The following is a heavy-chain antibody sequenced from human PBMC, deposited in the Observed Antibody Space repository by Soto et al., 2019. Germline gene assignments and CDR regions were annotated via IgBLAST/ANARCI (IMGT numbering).Heavy chain of an antibody. D-gene: IGHD5-18*01. Sequence: EVQLVESGGGLVQPGGSLTLSCAASGFTFSNYWMHWVRQAPGKGLVWVSRIKTDGSSISYADSVKGRVTISRDNAKNTVYLQMNSLRAEDTAVYYCARGIQNRYGVEVWGQGTTVTVSS. CDR1: GFTFSNYW. CDR2: IKTDGSSI. V-gene: IGHV3-74*01. J-gene: IGHJ6*02. CDR3: ARGIQNRYGVEV.